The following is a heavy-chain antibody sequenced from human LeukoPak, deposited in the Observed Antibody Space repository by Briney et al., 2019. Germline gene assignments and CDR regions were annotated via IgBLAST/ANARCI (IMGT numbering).Heavy chain of an antibody. Sequence: SGTLSLTCTVSGASISSSYWSWVRQPPGKRLECIGFIYYNGNTNSNPSLKSRVTISADTSKNQFSLKLTSVTAADTAVYYCVRGNYDNRGYSNAFDIWGQGAMVTVSS. D-gene: IGHD3-22*01. CDR1: GASISSSY. CDR2: IYYNGNT. J-gene: IGHJ3*02. CDR3: VRGNYDNRGYSNAFDI. V-gene: IGHV4-59*01.